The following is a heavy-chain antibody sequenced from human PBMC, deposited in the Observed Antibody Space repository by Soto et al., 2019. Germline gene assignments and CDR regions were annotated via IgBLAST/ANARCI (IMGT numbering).Heavy chain of an antibody. CDR1: GFTFDDYG. CDR3: AKGDYYDSSGPDY. CDR2: ISGSGGST. Sequence: GGSLRLSCAASGFTFDDYGMSWVRQAPGKGLEWVSAISGSGGSTYYADSVKGRFTISRDNSKNTLYLQMNSLRAEDTAVYYCAKGDYYDSSGPDYWGQGTLVTVSS. V-gene: IGHV3-23*01. D-gene: IGHD3-22*01. J-gene: IGHJ4*02.